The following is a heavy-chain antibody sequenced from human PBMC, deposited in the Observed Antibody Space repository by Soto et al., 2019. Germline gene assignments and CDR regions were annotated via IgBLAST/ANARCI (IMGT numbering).Heavy chain of an antibody. Sequence: GGSLRLSCAASGFTFSSYAMSWVRQAPGKGLEWVSAITGSGVSTYYADSVKGRFTISRDNSKNTLYQQMNSLRAEDTAVYYCAKDESRYCGGDCYSDYWGQGTLVTVSS. V-gene: IGHV3-23*01. CDR3: AKDESRYCGGDCYSDY. D-gene: IGHD2-21*02. J-gene: IGHJ4*02. CDR1: GFTFSSYA. CDR2: ITGSGVST.